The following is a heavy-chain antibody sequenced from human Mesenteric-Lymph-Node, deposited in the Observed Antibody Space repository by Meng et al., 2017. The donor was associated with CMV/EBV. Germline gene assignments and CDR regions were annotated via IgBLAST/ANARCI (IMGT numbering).Heavy chain of an antibody. Sequence: ASVMVSCKTSGFTFTGYYIHWVRQAPGQGLEWMGWINPNRDDTKYAQKFQGRVTMTRDTSISTAYMELSRLRSDDTAVYYCARDYMWAFDIWGQGTMVTVSS. CDR2: INPNRDDT. V-gene: IGHV1-2*02. D-gene: IGHD2-21*01. CDR3: ARDYMWAFDI. CDR1: GFTFTGYY. J-gene: IGHJ3*02.